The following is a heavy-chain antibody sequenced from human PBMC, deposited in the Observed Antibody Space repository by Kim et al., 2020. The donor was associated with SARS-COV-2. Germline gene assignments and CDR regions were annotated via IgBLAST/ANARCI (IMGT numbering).Heavy chain of an antibody. Sequence: GGSLRLSCAASGFTFSSYAMHWVRQAPGKGLEWVAVISYDGSNKYYADSVKGRFTISRDNSKNTLYLQMNSLRAEDTAVYYCAREDLLPYDYGGKGAFDIWGQGTMVTVSS. V-gene: IGHV3-30*04. D-gene: IGHD4-17*01. CDR2: ISYDGSNK. CDR3: AREDLLPYDYGGKGAFDI. J-gene: IGHJ3*02. CDR1: GFTFSSYA.